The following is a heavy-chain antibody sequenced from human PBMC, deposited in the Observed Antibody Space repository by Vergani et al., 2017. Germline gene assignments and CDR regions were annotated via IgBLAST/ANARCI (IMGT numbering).Heavy chain of an antibody. CDR3: ARAGGYCSGGSCYIPSVDY. Sequence: EVQLVQSGAEVKKPGESLKISCKGSGYSFTSYWIGWVRQMPGKGLEWMGIIYPGDSDTRYSPSFQGQVTISADKSSSTAYLQWSSLKDSDTAMYYCARAGGYCSGGSCYIPSVDYWGQGTLVTVSS. V-gene: IGHV5-51*01. CDR1: GYSFTSYW. D-gene: IGHD2-15*01. J-gene: IGHJ4*02. CDR2: IYPGDSDT.